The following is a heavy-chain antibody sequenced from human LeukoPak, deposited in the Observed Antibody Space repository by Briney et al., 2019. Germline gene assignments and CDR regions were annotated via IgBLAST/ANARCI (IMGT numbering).Heavy chain of an antibody. D-gene: IGHD3-10*01. J-gene: IGHJ4*02. CDR1: GFTFGDYA. CDR3: AKDINYGRALDY. CDR2: ISWNSGSI. V-gene: IGHV3-9*01. Sequence: PGGSLRLSCTTSGFTFGDYAMHWVRQAPGKGLEWVSGISWNSGSIGYADSVKGRFTISRDNAKNSLYLQMNSLRAEDTALYYCAKDINYGRALDYWGQGTLVTVSS.